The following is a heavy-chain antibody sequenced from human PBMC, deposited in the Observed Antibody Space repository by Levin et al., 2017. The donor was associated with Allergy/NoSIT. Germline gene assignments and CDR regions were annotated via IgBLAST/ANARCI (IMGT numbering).Heavy chain of an antibody. J-gene: IGHJ4*02. D-gene: IGHD2-15*01. V-gene: IGHV3-15*07. CDR2: IKSKNDGGTI. Sequence: SCAASGFIFSNAWMNWVRQAPGKGLEWVGRIKSKNDGGTIDYAAPVKGRLTISRDDSKNTLYLQMNSLKSEDTAVYYWAAESKDRERLDYWGQGTLVTVSS. CDR1: GFIFSNAW. CDR3: AAESKDRERLDY.